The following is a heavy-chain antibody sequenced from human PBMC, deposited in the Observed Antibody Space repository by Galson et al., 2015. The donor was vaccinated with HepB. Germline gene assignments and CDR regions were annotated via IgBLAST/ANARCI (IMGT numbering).Heavy chain of an antibody. V-gene: IGHV3-21*01. CDR1: GFTFSSYS. J-gene: IGHJ3*02. Sequence: SLRLSCAASGFTFSSYSMNWVRQAPGKGLEWVSSISSSSSYIYYADSVKGRFTISRDNAKNSLYLQMNSLRAEDTAVYYCARIRITIFGVVDFAFDIWGQGTMVTVSS. CDR2: ISSSSSYI. CDR3: ARIRITIFGVVDFAFDI. D-gene: IGHD3-3*01.